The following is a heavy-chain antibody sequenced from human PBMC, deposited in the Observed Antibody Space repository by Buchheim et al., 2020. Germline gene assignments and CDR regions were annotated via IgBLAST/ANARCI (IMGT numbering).Heavy chain of an antibody. J-gene: IGHJ6*02. Sequence: QVQLQESGPGLVKPSETLSLTCTVSGGSISSYYWSWVRQPPGKGLEWIGYIYYSGSTNYNPSLKSRVTISVDTSKNQFSLKLSSVTAADTAVYYCARYSSYYYDLDVWGQGTT. CDR3: ARYSSYYYDLDV. CDR2: IYYSGST. V-gene: IGHV4-59*01. D-gene: IGHD3-22*01. CDR1: GGSISSYY.